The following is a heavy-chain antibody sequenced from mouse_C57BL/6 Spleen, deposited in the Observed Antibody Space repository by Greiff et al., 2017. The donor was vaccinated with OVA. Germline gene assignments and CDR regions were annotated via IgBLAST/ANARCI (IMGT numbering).Heavy chain of an antibody. Sequence: VKLQQPGAELVKPGASVKLSCKASGYTFTSYWMHWVKQRPGQGLEWIGMIHPNSGSTNYNEKFKSKATLTVDKSSSTAYMQLSSLTSEDSAVYYCARDYYGNFAWFAYWGQGTLVTVSA. V-gene: IGHV1-64*01. CDR3: ARDYYGNFAWFAY. CDR2: IHPNSGST. CDR1: GYTFTSYW. D-gene: IGHD2-1*01. J-gene: IGHJ3*01.